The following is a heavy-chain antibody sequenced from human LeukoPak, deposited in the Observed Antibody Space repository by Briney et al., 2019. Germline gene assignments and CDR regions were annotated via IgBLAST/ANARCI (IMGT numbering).Heavy chain of an antibody. D-gene: IGHD3-10*02. CDR1: GFTFSSSA. Sequence: GGTLRLSCAASGFTFSSSAMSWVRQAPGKGLEWVSSISGSGGSTYYADSVKGRFTISRDNSKNTLYLQMNSLRAEDTAVYYCAELGITMIGGVWGKGTTVTISS. CDR3: AELGITMIGGV. J-gene: IGHJ6*04. CDR2: ISGSGGST. V-gene: IGHV3-23*01.